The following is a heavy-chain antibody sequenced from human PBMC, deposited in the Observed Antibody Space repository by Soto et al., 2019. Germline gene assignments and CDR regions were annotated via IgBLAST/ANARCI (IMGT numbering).Heavy chain of an antibody. J-gene: IGHJ4*02. D-gene: IGHD2-8*01. CDR1: GFTFSSYA. CDR3: ARAPRHCTNGVCYYLDY. V-gene: IGHV3-30-3*01. Sequence: GWSLRLSCAASGFTFSSYAMHLVRQAPGKGLEWVAFISYDGSNKYYADSVKGRFTISRDNSKNTLYLQMNSLRAEDTAVYYCARAPRHCTNGVCYYLDYWGEGTLVTVSS. CDR2: ISYDGSNK.